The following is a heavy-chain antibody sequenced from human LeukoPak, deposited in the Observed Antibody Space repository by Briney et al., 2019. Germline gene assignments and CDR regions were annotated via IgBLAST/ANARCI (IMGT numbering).Heavy chain of an antibody. CDR2: IYYSGST. CDR3: ARVWPYCSSTSCTPGGMDV. Sequence: SETLSLTCTVSGGSISSYYWSWLRQPPGKGLEWIGYIYYSGSTNYNPSLKSRVTISVDTSKNQFSLKLSSVTAADTAVYYCARVWPYCSSTSCTPGGMDVWGKGTTVTVSS. D-gene: IGHD2-2*01. J-gene: IGHJ6*04. CDR1: GGSISSYY. V-gene: IGHV4-59*01.